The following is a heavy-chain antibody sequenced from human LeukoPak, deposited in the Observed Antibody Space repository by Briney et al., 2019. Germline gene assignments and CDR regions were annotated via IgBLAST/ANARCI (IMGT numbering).Heavy chain of an antibody. D-gene: IGHD3-16*02. V-gene: IGHV4-4*07. CDR1: GGSISSYY. Sequence: SETLSLTCTVSGGSISSYYWSWIRQPAGKGLEWIGRIYTSGSTNYNPSLKSRVTISVDTSKSQFSLKLSSVTAADTAVYYCARHGYDYVWGSYRQYNWFDPWGQGTLVTVSS. CDR3: ARHGYDYVWGSYRQYNWFDP. CDR2: IYTSGST. J-gene: IGHJ5*02.